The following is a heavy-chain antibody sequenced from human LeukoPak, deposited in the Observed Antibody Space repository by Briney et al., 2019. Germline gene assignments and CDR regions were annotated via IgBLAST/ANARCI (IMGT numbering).Heavy chain of an antibody. CDR2: IRYDGSNK. CDR1: GFTFSSYG. J-gene: IGHJ4*02. V-gene: IGHV3-30*02. D-gene: IGHD2-8*01. Sequence: GGSLRLSCAASGFTFSSYGMHWVRQAPGKGLEWVAFIRYDGSNKYYADSVKGRFTISRDNSKNTLYLQMNSLRAEDMAVYYCAREYCTNGVCYKRFDYWGQGTLVTVSS. CDR3: AREYCTNGVCYKRFDY.